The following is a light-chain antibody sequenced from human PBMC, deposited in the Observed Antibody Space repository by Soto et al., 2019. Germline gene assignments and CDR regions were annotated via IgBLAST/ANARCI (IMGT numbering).Light chain of an antibody. CDR2: GAS. J-gene: IGKJ5*01. CDR1: QSVSSSY. Sequence: EIVMTQSPATLSVSPGDRATLSCRASQSVSSSYLAWYQQKPGQAPRLFIYGASTRATGIPARFSGSGSGTEFTLTISSLQSEDFAVYYCQQYNNWPAITFGQGTRLEI. CDR3: QQYNNWPAIT. V-gene: IGKV3D-15*01.